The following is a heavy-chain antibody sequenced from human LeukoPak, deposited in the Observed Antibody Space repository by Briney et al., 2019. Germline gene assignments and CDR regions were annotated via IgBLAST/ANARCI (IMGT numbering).Heavy chain of an antibody. CDR1: GFTFDDYG. Sequence: PGRSLRLSCAASGFTFDDYGMSWVRQAPGKGLEWVSGINWNGGSTGYADSVKGRFTISRDNAKNSLYLQMNSLRAEDTALYYCARGVENWNLYDYWGQGTLVTVSS. J-gene: IGHJ4*02. V-gene: IGHV3-20*04. CDR3: ARGVENWNLYDY. D-gene: IGHD1-7*01. CDR2: INWNGGST.